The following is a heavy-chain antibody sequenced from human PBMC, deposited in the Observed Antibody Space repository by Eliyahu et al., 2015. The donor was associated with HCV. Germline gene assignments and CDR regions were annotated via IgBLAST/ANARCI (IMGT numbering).Heavy chain of an antibody. J-gene: IGHJ5*02. CDR1: GYSISSGYY. D-gene: IGHD1-26*01. CDR2: LYHSGST. CDR3: AEHRATGDFT. Sequence: QVHLQESGPGLVKPSETLSLTCTVSGYSISSGYYWGWIRQPPGRGLEWIGSLYHSGSTYYNPSLQSRVTISGDTSKNQFSLRLSSVTATDTAVYYCAEHRATGDFTWGQGTLVTVSS. V-gene: IGHV4-38-2*02.